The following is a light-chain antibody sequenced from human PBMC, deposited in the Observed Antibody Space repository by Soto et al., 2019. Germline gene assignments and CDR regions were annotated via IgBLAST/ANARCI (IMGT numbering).Light chain of an antibody. CDR3: QHLNGYPRT. V-gene: IGKV1-9*01. Sequence: DIQLTQSPSFLSASVGDRVTITCRASRAISTNLAWYQQEPGKAPKLVIYAASTLQSGVPSRFSGSGSGTEFTLTISSLQPKDFATYYCQHLNGYPRTFGQGTKVEIK. J-gene: IGKJ1*01. CDR2: AAS. CDR1: RAISTN.